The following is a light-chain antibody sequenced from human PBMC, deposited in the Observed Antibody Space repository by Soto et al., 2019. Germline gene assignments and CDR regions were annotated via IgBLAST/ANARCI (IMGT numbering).Light chain of an antibody. CDR1: QSISSAY. CDR2: GAS. CDR3: QQYGTSPFP. Sequence: EIVLTHSPVTLSLSPGERATLSCRASQSISSAYLAWYQQKPGQAPRLLIYGASSRATGIPDRFSGSGFGTDFTLTISRLEPEDFAVYYCQQYGTSPFPFGPGTKVDIK. J-gene: IGKJ3*01. V-gene: IGKV3-20*01.